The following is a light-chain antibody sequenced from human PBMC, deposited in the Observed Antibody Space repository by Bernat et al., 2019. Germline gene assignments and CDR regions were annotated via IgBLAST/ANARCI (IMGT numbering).Light chain of an antibody. CDR3: NSRDSSGHHRL. CDR2: GKN. J-gene: IGLJ2*01. CDR1: SLRSYY. V-gene: IGLV3-19*01. Sequence: SSDLTQDPAVSVALGQTVRITCQGDSLRSYYASRYQQKPGQAPVLVIYGKNNRPSGIPDRFSGSNSGNTASLTITGAQAEDEADYYCNSRDSSGHHRLFGGGTKLTVL.